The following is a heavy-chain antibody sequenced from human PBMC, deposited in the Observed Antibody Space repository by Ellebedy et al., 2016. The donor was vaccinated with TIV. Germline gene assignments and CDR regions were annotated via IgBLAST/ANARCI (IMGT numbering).Heavy chain of an antibody. V-gene: IGHV3-30*03. Sequence: GGSLRLSXAASGFTFSSYGMHWVRQAPGKGLEWVAVISYDGSNKYYADSVKGRFTISRDNSKNTLYLQMNSLRAEDTAVYYCARDRSITMVRGGYFDYWGQGTLVTVSS. D-gene: IGHD3-10*01. J-gene: IGHJ4*02. CDR3: ARDRSITMVRGGYFDY. CDR1: GFTFSSYG. CDR2: ISYDGSNK.